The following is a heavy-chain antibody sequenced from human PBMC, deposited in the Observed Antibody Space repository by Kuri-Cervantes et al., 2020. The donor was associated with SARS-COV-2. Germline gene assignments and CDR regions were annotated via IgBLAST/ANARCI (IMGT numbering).Heavy chain of an antibody. Sequence: GSLRLSCAAPGFTFSSYSMNWVRQAPGKGLEWVSSISSSSSYIYYADSVKGRFTISRDNSKNTLYLQMNSLRAEDTAVYYCAKVQQLGSSWYWFDPWGQGTLVTVSS. V-gene: IGHV3-21*04. CDR3: AKVQQLGSSWYWFDP. D-gene: IGHD6-13*01. J-gene: IGHJ5*02. CDR2: ISSSSSYI. CDR1: GFTFSSYS.